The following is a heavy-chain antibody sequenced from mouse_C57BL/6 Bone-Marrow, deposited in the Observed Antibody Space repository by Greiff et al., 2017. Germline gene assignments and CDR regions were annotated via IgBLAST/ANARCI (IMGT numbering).Heavy chain of an antibody. V-gene: IGHV1-42*01. CDR1: GYSFTGYY. D-gene: IGHD1-1*01. J-gene: IGHJ1*03. CDR2: INPSTGGT. Sequence: VQLQQSGPELVKPGASVKISCKASGYSFTGYYMNWVKQSPEKSLEWIGEINPSTGGTTYNQKFKGKATLTVDKSSSTAYMQLKSLTSEDSAVYYGARLRYYGSYWYFDVWGTGTTVTVSS. CDR3: ARLRYYGSYWYFDV.